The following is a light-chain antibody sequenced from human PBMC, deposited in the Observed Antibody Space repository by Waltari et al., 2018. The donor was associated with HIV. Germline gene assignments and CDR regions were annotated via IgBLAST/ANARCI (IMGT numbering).Light chain of an antibody. CDR1: QSLLYSSNNKNY. CDR2: WAS. Sequence: INCKSSQSLLYSSNNKNYLAWYQQKPGQPPKLLIYWASTRQSGVPDRFSGSGSGTDFTLSISSLQAEDVAVYYCQQYYGSPFTFGPGTKVDIK. V-gene: IGKV4-1*01. CDR3: QQYYGSPFT. J-gene: IGKJ3*01.